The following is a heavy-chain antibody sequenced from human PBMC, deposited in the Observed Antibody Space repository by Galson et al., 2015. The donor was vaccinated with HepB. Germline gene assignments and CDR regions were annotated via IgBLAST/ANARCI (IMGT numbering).Heavy chain of an antibody. J-gene: IGHJ6*02. CDR1: GFTFSSYA. Sequence: SLRLSCAASGFTFSSYAMHWVRQAPGKGLEWVAVISYDGSNKYYADYVKGRFTITRDNSKNTLYLQMNSLRAEDTAVYYCARDSDGRDGYNHPYYGMDVWGQGTTVTVSS. D-gene: IGHD5-24*01. CDR3: ARDSDGRDGYNHPYYGMDV. V-gene: IGHV3-30*04. CDR2: ISYDGSNK.